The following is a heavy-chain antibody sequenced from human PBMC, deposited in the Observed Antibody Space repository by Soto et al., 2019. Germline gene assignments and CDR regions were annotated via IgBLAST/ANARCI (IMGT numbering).Heavy chain of an antibody. CDR1: GYTFTSYD. D-gene: IGHD3-3*01. Sequence: QVQLVQSGAEVKKPGASVKVSCKASGYTFTSYDINWVRQATGQGLEWMGWMNPNSGNTGYAQKFQGRVTMTRNTSISTAYMELSSLRSEDTAVYYCARGGEVLYDFWSGYLVPYFDYWGQGTLVTGSS. V-gene: IGHV1-8*01. J-gene: IGHJ4*02. CDR3: ARGGEVLYDFWSGYLVPYFDY. CDR2: MNPNSGNT.